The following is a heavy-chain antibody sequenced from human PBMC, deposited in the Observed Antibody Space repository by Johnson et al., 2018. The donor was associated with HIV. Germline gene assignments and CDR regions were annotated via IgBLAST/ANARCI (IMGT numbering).Heavy chain of an antibody. CDR3: ARTRHYYEAFDI. CDR2: INSDGSGT. Sequence: VQLVESGGGLVQPGGSLRLSCAASGFTFSSYDMHWVRQATGKGLEWVSGINSDGSGTTYADSVKGRFTISRDNAKNTVYLQMISLRAEDTAVYYCARTRHYYEAFDIWGQGTMVTVSS. J-gene: IGHJ3*02. CDR1: GFTFSSYD. D-gene: IGHD3-10*01. V-gene: IGHV3-74*03.